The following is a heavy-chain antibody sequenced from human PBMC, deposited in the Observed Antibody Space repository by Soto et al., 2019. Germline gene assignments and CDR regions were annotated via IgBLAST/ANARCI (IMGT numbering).Heavy chain of an antibody. J-gene: IGHJ5*02. Sequence: PSETLSLTCAVYGGSFSGYYWSWIRQPPGKGLEWIGEINHSGSTNYNPPLKSRVTISVDTSKNQFSLKLSSVTAADTAVYYCARGYCSSTICYIWDNWFDPWGQGTLVTVS. V-gene: IGHV4-34*01. CDR2: INHSGST. D-gene: IGHD2-2*02. CDR1: GGSFSGYY. CDR3: ARGYCSSTICYIWDNWFDP.